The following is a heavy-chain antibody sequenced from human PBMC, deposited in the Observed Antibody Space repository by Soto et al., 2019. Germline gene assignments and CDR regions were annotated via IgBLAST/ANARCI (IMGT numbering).Heavy chain of an antibody. D-gene: IGHD1-26*01. Sequence: ASVKVSCKASGYTFTGHYIHWVRQAPEQGPEWMGEIGPESGATRYAQKFQGRVTMTRDMSITTVYMELNNLSPDDTAVYYCGRGRSGQIVVFYWGQGTPVTVSA. CDR3: GRGRSGQIVVFY. V-gene: IGHV1-2*02. J-gene: IGHJ4*02. CDR2: IGPESGAT. CDR1: GYTFTGHY.